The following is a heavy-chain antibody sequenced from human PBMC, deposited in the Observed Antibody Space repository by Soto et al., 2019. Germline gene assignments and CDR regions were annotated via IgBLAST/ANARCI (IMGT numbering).Heavy chain of an antibody. V-gene: IGHV4-61*01. CDR2: IYYSGST. Sequence: EPLSLTCTVSGGSVSSGSYYWSWIRQPPGKGLEWIGYIYYSGSTNYNPSLKSRVTISVDTSKNQFSLKLSSVTAADTAVYYCARYDSSGYVGINWGQGTLVTVSS. D-gene: IGHD3-22*01. CDR1: GGSVSSGSYY. CDR3: ARYDSSGYVGIN. J-gene: IGHJ4*02.